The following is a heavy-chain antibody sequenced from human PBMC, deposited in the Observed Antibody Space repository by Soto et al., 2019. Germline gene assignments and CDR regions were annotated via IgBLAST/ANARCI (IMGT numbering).Heavy chain of an antibody. CDR1: GFTFSSYG. CDR2: IWYDGSNK. D-gene: IGHD6-13*01. Sequence: GGSLRLSCAASGFTFSSYGMHWVRQAPGKGLEWVAVIWYDGSNKYYADSVKGRFTISRDNSKNTLYLQMNSLRAEDTAVYYCARDTIAPAGWYNWFDPWGQGTLVTVSS. V-gene: IGHV3-33*01. CDR3: ARDTIAPAGWYNWFDP. J-gene: IGHJ5*02.